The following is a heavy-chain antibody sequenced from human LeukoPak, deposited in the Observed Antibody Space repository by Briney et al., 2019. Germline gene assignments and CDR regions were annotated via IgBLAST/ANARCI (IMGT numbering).Heavy chain of an antibody. CDR2: ISGSGGST. CDR1: GFTFGNYW. V-gene: IGHV3-23*01. J-gene: IGHJ5*02. D-gene: IGHD6-6*01. CDR3: AKEYSSSSPGGNWFDP. Sequence: GGSLRLSCTASGFTFGNYWMSWVRQAPGKGLEWVSAISGSGGSTYYADSVKGRFTISRDNSKNTLYLQMNSLRAEDTAVYYCAKEYSSSSPGGNWFDPWGQGTLVTVSS.